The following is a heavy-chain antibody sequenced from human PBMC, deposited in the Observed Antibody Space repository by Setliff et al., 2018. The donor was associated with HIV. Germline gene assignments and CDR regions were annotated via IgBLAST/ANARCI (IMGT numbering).Heavy chain of an antibody. Sequence: GSLRLSCVASGFTFSRSWMDWVRQAPGQGLEWVANIKGDGSAEYYVDSAKGRFTISRDNAKNSLYLQMNSLRAEDTAIYYCASSRPPDDSSGFLDHWGQGTLVTVSS. D-gene: IGHD3-22*01. J-gene: IGHJ4*02. CDR3: ASSRPPDDSSGFLDH. CDR1: GFTFSRSW. CDR2: IKGDGSAE. V-gene: IGHV3-7*03.